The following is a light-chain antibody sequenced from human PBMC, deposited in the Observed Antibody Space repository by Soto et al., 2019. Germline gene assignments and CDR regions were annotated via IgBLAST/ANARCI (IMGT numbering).Light chain of an antibody. CDR3: QQLSGYPLT. Sequence: DIHLTQSPSFLSASVGDRVTITCRASQAISSYLAWYQQTPGKVPKLLISTASSLQSGVPSRFSGSGYGTEFTLTVSNLQPEDFATYYCQQLSGYPLTFGGGTKVE. J-gene: IGKJ4*01. V-gene: IGKV1-9*01. CDR1: QAISSY. CDR2: TAS.